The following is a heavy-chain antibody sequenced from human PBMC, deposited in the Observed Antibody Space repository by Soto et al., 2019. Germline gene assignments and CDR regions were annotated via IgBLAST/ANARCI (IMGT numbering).Heavy chain of an antibody. CDR2: IVPVFGRP. D-gene: IGHD5-12*01. V-gene: IGHV1-69*13. J-gene: IGHJ4*02. CDR3: AREGGGYNF. CDR1: GGSFSNFG. Sequence: ASVKVSCKASGGSFSNFGISWVRQAPGQGLEWMGGIVPVFGRPNYAQRFRGRLTITADESTSTGYMELISLSSDDTAVYYCAREGGGYNFWGQGTQVTVSS.